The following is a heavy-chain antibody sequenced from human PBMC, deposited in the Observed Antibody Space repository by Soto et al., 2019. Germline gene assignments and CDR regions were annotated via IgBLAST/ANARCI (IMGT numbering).Heavy chain of an antibody. D-gene: IGHD1-1*01. CDR2: ISGSGGST. J-gene: IGHJ5*02. CDR1: GFTFSSYA. V-gene: IGHV3-23*01. CDR3: ARDTGPYVDP. Sequence: PGGSLRLSCAASGFTFSSYAMSWVRQAPRKGLEWVSAISGSGGSTYYADYVKGRFTISRDNSKNTLYLQMNSLRAEDTAVYYCARDTGPYVDPWGQGTLVTVSS.